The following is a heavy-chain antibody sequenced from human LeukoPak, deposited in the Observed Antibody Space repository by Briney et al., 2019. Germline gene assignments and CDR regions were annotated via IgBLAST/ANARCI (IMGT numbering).Heavy chain of an antibody. CDR3: ARDLYYDILTGYYPIDYYYYYGMDV. V-gene: IGHV3-23*01. Sequence: GGSLRLSCVGSGFTFRSHAMSWVRQAPEKGLEFVSGIYENGGTTYYADSVKGRFSISRDNSKNTLYLQMNSLRAEDTAVYYCARDLYYDILTGYYPIDYYYYYGMDVWGQGTTVTVSS. D-gene: IGHD3-9*01. J-gene: IGHJ6*02. CDR2: IYENGGTT. CDR1: GFTFRSHA.